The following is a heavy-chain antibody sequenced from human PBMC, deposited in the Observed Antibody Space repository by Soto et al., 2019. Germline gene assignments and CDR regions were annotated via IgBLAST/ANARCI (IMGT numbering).Heavy chain of an antibody. CDR3: ARDIASRRFDY. CDR2: IWYDGSDK. Sequence: GGSRRLSCEASGFTFRNHVMHGVRQAPGKGLEWVAVIWYDGSDKYYGDSVKGRFTISRDNSKNKLYLEMNSLRAEDTAVYYCARDIASRRFDYLGQGVLVTVSS. V-gene: IGHV3-33*01. CDR1: GFTFRNHV. J-gene: IGHJ4*02. D-gene: IGHD6-6*01.